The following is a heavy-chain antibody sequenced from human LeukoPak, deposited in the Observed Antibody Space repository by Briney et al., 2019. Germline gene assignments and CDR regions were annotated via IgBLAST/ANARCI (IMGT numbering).Heavy chain of an antibody. V-gene: IGHV4-30-4*08. CDR1: GGSISSGDYY. Sequence: SETLSLTCTVSGGSISSGDYYWSWIRQPPGKGLEWIGYIYYSGSTYYNPSLKSRVTISVDTSKNQFSLKLSSVTAADTAVYYCARVRLSSSWRDYMDVWGKGTTVTVSS. CDR2: IYYSGST. D-gene: IGHD6-13*01. J-gene: IGHJ6*03. CDR3: ARVRLSSSWRDYMDV.